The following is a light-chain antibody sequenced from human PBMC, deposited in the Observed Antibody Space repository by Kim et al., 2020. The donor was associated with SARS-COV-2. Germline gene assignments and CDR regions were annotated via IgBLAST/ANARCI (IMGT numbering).Light chain of an antibody. J-gene: IGLJ3*02. CDR3: QAWDRSTVL. Sequence: SYELTQPPSLSVSPGQTASITCSGDTLGDQYVCWYQQKTGQSPELLLFEDKKRPSGTPERFSGSKSGNTATMAISGTQAMDEADYYCQAWDRSTVLFGGG. V-gene: IGLV3-1*01. CDR2: EDK. CDR1: TLGDQY.